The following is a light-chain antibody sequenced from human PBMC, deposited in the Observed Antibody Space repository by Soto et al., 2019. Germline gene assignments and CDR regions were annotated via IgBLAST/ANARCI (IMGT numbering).Light chain of an antibody. V-gene: IGKV3-15*01. CDR2: GAS. CDR3: QQYNNWPRT. J-gene: IGKJ1*01. Sequence: EIVLTQSPATLSLSPGESATLSCRASQRVYSNLAWYQQKPGQAPRLLIYGASTRATGIPARFSGSGSGTEFTLTISSLQSEDFAVYYCQQYNNWPRTFGQGTKVDIK. CDR1: QRVYSN.